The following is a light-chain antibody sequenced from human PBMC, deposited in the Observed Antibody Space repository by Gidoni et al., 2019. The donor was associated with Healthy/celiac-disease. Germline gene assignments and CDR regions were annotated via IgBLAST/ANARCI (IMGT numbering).Light chain of an antibody. V-gene: IGLV1-44*01. Sequence: QSVLTQPPSASGTPGQRVTISCSGSSSNIGSNTVNWYQQLPGTAPKLLIYSNNQRPSGVPDRFSGSKSGTSASLAISGLQSEDEADYYCAAWDDSLNGYPGVFGGGTKLTVL. CDR3: AAWDDSLNGYPGV. J-gene: IGLJ3*02. CDR2: SNN. CDR1: SSNIGSNT.